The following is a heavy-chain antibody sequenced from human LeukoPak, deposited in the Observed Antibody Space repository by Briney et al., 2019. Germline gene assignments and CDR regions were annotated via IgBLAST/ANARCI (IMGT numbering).Heavy chain of an antibody. CDR2: ISSSGGTI. CDR3: ARGASHYGSGSYYNALDY. J-gene: IGHJ4*02. D-gene: IGHD3-10*01. CDR1: GFTFSSYG. Sequence: PGRSLRLSCAAAGFTFSSYGMHWVRQAPGKGLEWVSYISSSGGTIYYADSVKGRFTISRDNAKNSLHLQMNSLRAEVTAVYYCARGASHYGSGSYYNALDYWGQGTLVTVSS. V-gene: IGHV3-48*04.